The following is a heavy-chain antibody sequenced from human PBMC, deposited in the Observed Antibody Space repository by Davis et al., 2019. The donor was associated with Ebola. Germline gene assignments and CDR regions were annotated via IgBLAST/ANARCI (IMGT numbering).Heavy chain of an antibody. D-gene: IGHD4/OR15-4a*01. CDR3: TRGYGAL. Sequence: PSETLSLTCAVSGISVSSSIWWPWMRQHPGKRLEWIGQVFHSGHTNYNPSLGSRVSLSLDKSNNQFSLQLTSVTAADTAVYYCTRGYGALWGQGKLVTVSS. J-gene: IGHJ3*01. CDR1: GISVSSSIW. CDR2: VFHSGHT. V-gene: IGHV4-4*02.